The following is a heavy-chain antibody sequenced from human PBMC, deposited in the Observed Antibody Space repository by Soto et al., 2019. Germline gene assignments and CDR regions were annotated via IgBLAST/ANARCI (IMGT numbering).Heavy chain of an antibody. J-gene: IGHJ6*02. D-gene: IGHD1-1*01. CDR1: SFSLNIYG. V-gene: IGHV3-30*03. CDR2: ISYDGANK. CDR3: ARDVATSGTKFFYGMAV. Sequence: PGVSLRLSCSASSFSLNIYGMHWVRQTPGKRLEWVAVISYDGANKYYADSVKGRFTISRDNFKNTLYLEMNSLRPDDTAIYYCARDVATSGTKFFYGMAVWGQGTTVTVSS.